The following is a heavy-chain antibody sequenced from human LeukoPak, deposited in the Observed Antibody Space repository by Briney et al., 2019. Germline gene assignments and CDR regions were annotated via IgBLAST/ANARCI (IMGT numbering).Heavy chain of an antibody. D-gene: IGHD3-10*02. CDR2: ISTSGSTT. CDR1: EFTFSDYE. Sequence: GGSLRLSCAASEFTFSDYEINWVRQAPGKGLEWVSCISTSGSTTYYADSVKGRFTISRDNAKNSLFLQMNTLTVEDTAVYYCARGALHVFDYWGQGTPVTVSS. V-gene: IGHV3-48*03. CDR3: ARGALHVFDY. J-gene: IGHJ4*02.